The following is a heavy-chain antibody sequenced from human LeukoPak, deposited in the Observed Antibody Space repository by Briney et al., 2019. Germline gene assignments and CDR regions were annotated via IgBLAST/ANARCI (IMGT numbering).Heavy chain of an antibody. CDR1: GGSISSGGYY. CDR3: AREPPSIHAFDI. CDR2: IYYSGST. Sequence: SETLSLTCTVSGGSISSGGYYWSWIRQHPGKGLEWIGYIYYSGSTYYNPSLESRVTISVDTSKNQFSLKLSSVTAADTAVYYCAREPPSIHAFDIWGQGTMVTVSS. V-gene: IGHV4-31*03. J-gene: IGHJ3*02. D-gene: IGHD6-6*01.